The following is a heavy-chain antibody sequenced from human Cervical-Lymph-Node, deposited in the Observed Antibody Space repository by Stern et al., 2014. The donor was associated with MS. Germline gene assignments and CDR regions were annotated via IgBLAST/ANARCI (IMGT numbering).Heavy chain of an antibody. V-gene: IGHV3-30*01. CDR3: ARDPRLFGSSGYLDY. CDR1: GFTFSSYA. CDR2: ISYDGSNK. J-gene: IGHJ4*02. D-gene: IGHD3-22*01. Sequence: VHLVESGGGVVQPGRSLRLSCAASGFTFSSYAMHWVRQAPGKGLEWVAVISYDGSNKYYADSVKGRFTISRDNSKNTLYLQMNSLRAEDTAVYYCARDPRLFGSSGYLDYWGQGTLVTVSS.